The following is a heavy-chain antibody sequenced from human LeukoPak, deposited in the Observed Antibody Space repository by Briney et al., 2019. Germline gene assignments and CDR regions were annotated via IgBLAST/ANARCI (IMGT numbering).Heavy chain of an antibody. D-gene: IGHD2-15*01. Sequence: PGRSLRLSCAASGFTFSRYGMHWVRQAPGKGLEWVAVIWYDGSNKFYADSVKGRFTISRDNSKNTLYLQMNSLRAEDTAVYYCARGAYCSGSCPGAFDIWGQGTMVTVSS. CDR2: IWYDGSNK. CDR1: GFTFSRYG. V-gene: IGHV3-33*01. CDR3: ARGAYCSGSCPGAFDI. J-gene: IGHJ3*02.